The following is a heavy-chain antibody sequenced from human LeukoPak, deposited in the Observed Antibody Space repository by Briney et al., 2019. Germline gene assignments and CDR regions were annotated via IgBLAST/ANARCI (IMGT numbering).Heavy chain of an antibody. V-gene: IGHV4-34*01. CDR3: AGYYSSIYGMDV. CDR2: INHSGST. CDR1: GGSFSGYF. Sequence: SETLSLTCAVNGGSFSGYFWSWIRQPPGRGLEWIGEINHSGSTYYNASLKSRITISVDTSKRQFSLRMNSVTAADTAVYFCAGYYSSIYGMDVWGQGTSVTVSS. D-gene: IGHD3-3*01. J-gene: IGHJ6*02.